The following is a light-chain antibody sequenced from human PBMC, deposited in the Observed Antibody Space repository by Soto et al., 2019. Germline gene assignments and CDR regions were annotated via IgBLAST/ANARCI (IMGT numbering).Light chain of an antibody. J-gene: IGKJ4*01. CDR3: QQYNNWPPLT. V-gene: IGKV3-15*01. CDR2: GAS. CDR1: QSVSSN. Sequence: EIVMTQSPATLSVSPGERATLSCRASQSVSSNLAWYQQKPGQAPRLLIYGASTRATGIPARFSGSGSGTEFTLTISSLQSXDFAVYYCQQYNNWPPLTFGGGTKVEIK.